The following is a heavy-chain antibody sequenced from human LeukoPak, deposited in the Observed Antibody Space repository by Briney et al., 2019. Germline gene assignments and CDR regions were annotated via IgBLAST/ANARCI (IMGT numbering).Heavy chain of an antibody. CDR3: ASRRTVWFGELPFDY. CDR2: IYSGGST. Sequence: GGSLRLSCAASGFTVSSNYMSWVRQAPGKGLEWVSVIYSGGSTYYADSVKGRFTISRDNSKNTLYLQMNSLRAEDTAVYYCASRRTVWFGELPFDYWGQGTLVTVSS. J-gene: IGHJ4*02. D-gene: IGHD3-10*01. CDR1: GFTVSSNY. V-gene: IGHV3-66*01.